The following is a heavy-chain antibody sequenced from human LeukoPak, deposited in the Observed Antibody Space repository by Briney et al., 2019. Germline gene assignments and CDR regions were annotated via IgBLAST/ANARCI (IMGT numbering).Heavy chain of an antibody. CDR3: AGGTFDGTLYGTYWYFHV. V-gene: IGHV4-59*01. D-gene: IGHD1-14*01. Sequence: TSETLSLTCTVSGGSLKNNYGSCIPHPPGKALECICYVYSNGNTNYNPSLKSRVTMSIETSKNQFSLKVPSVTAADTAVYYCAGGTFDGTLYGTYWYFHVWGRGTLVTVSS. CDR2: VYSNGNT. CDR1: GGSLKNNY. J-gene: IGHJ2*01.